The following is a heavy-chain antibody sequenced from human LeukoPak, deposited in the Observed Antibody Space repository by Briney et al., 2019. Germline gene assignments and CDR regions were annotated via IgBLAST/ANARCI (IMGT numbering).Heavy chain of an antibody. Sequence: GGSLRLSCVASEFTFSNYWMSWVRQAPGKGLEWVASINQDGTKKNYVDSVKGRFTISRDNSKNTLYLQMNSLRAEDTAVYYCARDRTPAGTMVRGVTLLKPNWFDPWGQGTLVTVSS. CDR2: INQDGTKK. D-gene: IGHD3-10*01. CDR3: ARDRTPAGTMVRGVTLLKPNWFDP. CDR1: EFTFSNYW. V-gene: IGHV3-7*01. J-gene: IGHJ5*02.